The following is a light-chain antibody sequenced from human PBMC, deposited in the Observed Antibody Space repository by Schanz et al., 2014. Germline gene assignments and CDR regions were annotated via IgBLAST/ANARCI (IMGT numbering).Light chain of an antibody. CDR3: SSYTSSSTLV. J-gene: IGLJ3*02. CDR2: DVS. CDR1: SSDVGGYDF. V-gene: IGLV2-14*03. Sequence: QSGLAQPASVSGSPGQSITISCTGTSSDVGGYDFVSWYQQHPDKAPKLMIYDVSNRPSGVSNRFSGSKSGNTASLTISGLQAEDEADYYCSSYTSSSTLVFGGGTKLTVL.